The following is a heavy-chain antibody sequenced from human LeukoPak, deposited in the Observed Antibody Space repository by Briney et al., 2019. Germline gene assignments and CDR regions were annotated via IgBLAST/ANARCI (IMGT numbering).Heavy chain of an antibody. CDR1: GFTFSHYW. CDR2: INNDGSST. CDR3: VRERSGWLFDY. V-gene: IGHV3-74*01. Sequence: PGGSLRLSCAASGFTFSHYWMHWVRHVPGKGLVWASHINNDGSSTTYADSVKGRFTISRDNAKNTQYLQMNSLRAEDTAVYYCVRERSGWLFDYWGQGTLVTVSS. D-gene: IGHD6-19*01. J-gene: IGHJ4*02.